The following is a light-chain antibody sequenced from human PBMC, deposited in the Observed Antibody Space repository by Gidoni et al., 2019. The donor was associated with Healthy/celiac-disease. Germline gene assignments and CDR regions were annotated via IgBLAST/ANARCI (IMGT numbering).Light chain of an antibody. Sequence: QSVLTQPPSASGTPGQRVTIPCSGSSSNIGSNTVNWYQQLPGTAPNLLTYSNNQRPSGVPDRFSGSKSGTSASLAISGLQSEDEADYYCAAWDDSLNGWVFGGGTKLTVL. CDR2: SNN. CDR1: SSNIGSNT. CDR3: AAWDDSLNGWV. J-gene: IGLJ3*02. V-gene: IGLV1-44*01.